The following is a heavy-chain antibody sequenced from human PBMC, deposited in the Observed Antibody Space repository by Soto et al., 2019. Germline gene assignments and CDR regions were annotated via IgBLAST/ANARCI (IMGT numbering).Heavy chain of an antibody. J-gene: IGHJ3*01. D-gene: IGHD4-17*01. CDR3: ARNLRGHYGP. CDR2: VSGSRSYI. CDR1: GFNFRNFN. V-gene: IGHV3-21*06. Sequence: GGSLRLSCEGSGFNFRNFNMIWVRQAPGEGLEWVSSVSGSRSYIYYTDSVKGRLTVYRDNANNVVFLQMNGPRHEHTAMYYCARNLRGHYGPWGQGTMVTVSS.